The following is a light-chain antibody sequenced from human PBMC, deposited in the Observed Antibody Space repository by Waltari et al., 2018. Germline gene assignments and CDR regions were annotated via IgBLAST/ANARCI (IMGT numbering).Light chain of an antibody. Sequence: DIQLTQSPSFLSASVGDRVTITCRASQGINSYLAWYQQKPGSAPKLLIYAASTLQSGVPSRFSGSESGTEFTLTISSLQPEDFATYYCQHLNGYPVTFGGGTKVGIK. CDR1: QGINSY. V-gene: IGKV1-9*01. CDR3: QHLNGYPVT. CDR2: AAS. J-gene: IGKJ4*01.